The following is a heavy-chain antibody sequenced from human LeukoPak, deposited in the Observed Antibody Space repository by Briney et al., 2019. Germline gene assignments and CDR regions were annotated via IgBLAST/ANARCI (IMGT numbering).Heavy chain of an antibody. CDR1: GFRFSNYA. J-gene: IGHJ4*02. D-gene: IGHD3-16*01. Sequence: GGSLRLSCTASGFRFSNYAMNWVRQAPGKGLEWVSVISGGGSSTNYADSVKGRFTISRDNAKNSVYLQMNSLRVEDTAIYYCARWGNLPLDYWGQGSLVTVSS. CDR2: ISGGGSST. V-gene: IGHV3-23*01. CDR3: ARWGNLPLDY.